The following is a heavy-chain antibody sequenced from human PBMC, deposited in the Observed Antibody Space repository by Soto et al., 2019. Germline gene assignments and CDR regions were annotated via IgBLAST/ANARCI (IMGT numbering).Heavy chain of an antibody. Sequence: GASVKVSCKASGYTFTSYYMHWVRQAPGQGLEWMGIINPSGGSTSYAQKFQGRVTMTRDTSTSTVYMELSSLRSEDTAVYYCARDLEDIVVVPAAMPYNWFDPWGQGTLVTVSS. CDR1: GYTFTSYY. J-gene: IGHJ5*02. CDR2: INPSGGST. V-gene: IGHV1-46*03. D-gene: IGHD2-2*01. CDR3: ARDLEDIVVVPAAMPYNWFDP.